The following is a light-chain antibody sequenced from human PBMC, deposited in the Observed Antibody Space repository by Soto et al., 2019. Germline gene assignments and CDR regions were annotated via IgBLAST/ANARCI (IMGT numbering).Light chain of an antibody. J-gene: IGKJ3*01. CDR2: AAT. CDR1: QSINNRY. Sequence: EIVLTQSPGTLSLSPGERATLSCRASQSINNRYLAWYQQKPGQAPRLLIYAATSRATGITDRFSGSGTGTDLTLTIGRLEPEDFAVYYCQQFGRSPGFTFGPGTKVDIK. V-gene: IGKV3-20*01. CDR3: QQFGRSPGFT.